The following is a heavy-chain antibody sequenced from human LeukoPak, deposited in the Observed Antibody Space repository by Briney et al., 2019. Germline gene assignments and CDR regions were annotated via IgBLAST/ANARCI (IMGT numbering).Heavy chain of an antibody. Sequence: GGSLRLSCAASGFTFPNAWMSWVRQAPGKGLEWVGRIQSKIDGGTTDYAAPVKGRFTISRDDSKKTLYLQMSSLKTEDTGVYYCTTVVWFGELLDDWGQGMLVTVSS. D-gene: IGHD3-10*01. V-gene: IGHV3-15*01. CDR2: IQSKIDGGTT. J-gene: IGHJ4*02. CDR1: GFTFPNAW. CDR3: TTVVWFGELLDD.